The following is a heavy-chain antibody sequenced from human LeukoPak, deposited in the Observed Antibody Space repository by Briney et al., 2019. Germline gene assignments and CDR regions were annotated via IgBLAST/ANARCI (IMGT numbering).Heavy chain of an antibody. CDR3: ARGDRYDSSGYYFPRFAFDI. CDR2: INPNSGGT. D-gene: IGHD3-22*01. Sequence: ASVKVSCKASGYTFTGYYMHWVRQAPGQGLEWMGWINPNSGGTNYAQKFQGRVTMTRDTSISTAYMELSSLRSDDTAVYRCARGDRYDSSGYYFPRFAFDIWGQGTMVTVSS. CDR1: GYTFTGYY. J-gene: IGHJ3*02. V-gene: IGHV1-2*02.